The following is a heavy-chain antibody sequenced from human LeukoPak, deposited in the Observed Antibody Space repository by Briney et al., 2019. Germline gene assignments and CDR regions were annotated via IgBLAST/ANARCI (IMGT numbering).Heavy chain of an antibody. CDR3: VRDRETGLGPFDQ. V-gene: IGHV1-46*01. J-gene: IGHJ4*02. CDR2: INPNGGST. Sequence: ASVKVSCKASGYTFTSRYIHWVRQAPGQGLEWMGIINPNGGSTSYAQKFQGRVTMTRDTSTTTVYMEMSSLRSEDTAVYYCVRDRETGLGPFDQWAQGTLVTVSS. CDR1: GYTFTSRY. D-gene: IGHD3-10*01.